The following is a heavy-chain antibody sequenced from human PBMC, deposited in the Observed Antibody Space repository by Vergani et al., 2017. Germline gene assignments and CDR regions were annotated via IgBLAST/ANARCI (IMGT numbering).Heavy chain of an antibody. V-gene: IGHV3-20*04. CDR3: ARNPPGYDSSGYYRLFDY. CDR1: GFTFDDYG. Sequence: EVQLVESGGGVVRPGGSLRLSCAASGFTFDDYGMSWVRHAPGKGLEWVSGINWNGGSTGYADSVKGRFTISRDNAKNSLYLQMNSLRAEDTALYYCARNPPGYDSSGYYRLFDYWGQGTLVTVSS. D-gene: IGHD3-22*01. J-gene: IGHJ4*02. CDR2: INWNGGST.